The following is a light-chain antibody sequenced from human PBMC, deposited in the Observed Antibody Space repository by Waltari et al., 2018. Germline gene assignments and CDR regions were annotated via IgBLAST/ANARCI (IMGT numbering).Light chain of an antibody. CDR2: AVS. V-gene: IGLV2-14*01. J-gene: IGLJ1*01. CDR3: SSYTSSSNV. CDR1: SSDVGGYNY. Sequence: QSALTQPASVSGSPGQSITISCTGTSSDVGGYNYVSWYQQHPGKAPKLMIYAVSKRPSGVSNRFSCSKSGNTASLTISGLQAEDEADYYCSSYTSSSNVFGTGTKVTVL.